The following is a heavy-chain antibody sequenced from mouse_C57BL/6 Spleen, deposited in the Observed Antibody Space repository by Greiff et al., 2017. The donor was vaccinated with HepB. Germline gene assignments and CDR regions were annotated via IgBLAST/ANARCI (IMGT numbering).Heavy chain of an antibody. Sequence: EVQLQQSGPELVKPGASVKISCKASGYTFTDYYMNWVKQSHGKSLEWIGDINPNNGGTSYNQKFKGKATLTVDKSSSTAYMELRSLTSEDSAVYYCARERGYFDYWGQGTTLTVSS. CDR1: GYTFTDYY. CDR2: INPNNGGT. CDR3: ARERGYFDY. J-gene: IGHJ2*01. V-gene: IGHV1-26*01.